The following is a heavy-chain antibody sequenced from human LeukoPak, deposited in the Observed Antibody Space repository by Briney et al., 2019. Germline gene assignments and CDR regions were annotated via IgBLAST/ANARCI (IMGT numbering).Heavy chain of an antibody. CDR2: MHPDNGNT. V-gene: IGHV1-8*01. CDR3: ARGHGSAFDP. D-gene: IGHD3-10*01. J-gene: IGHJ5*02. Sequence: PVASVKVSCKTSGYAFTNYDINWVRQAPGQGLEWMGWMHPDNGNTGYAQKFQGRVTMTRNTSITTAYMELRSLRSDDTAVYYCARGHGSAFDPWGQGTLVTVSS. CDR1: GYAFTNYD.